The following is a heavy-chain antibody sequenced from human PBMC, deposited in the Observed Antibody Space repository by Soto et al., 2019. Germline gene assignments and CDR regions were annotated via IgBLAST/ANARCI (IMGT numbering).Heavy chain of an antibody. CDR2: IIPIFGTA. J-gene: IGHJ4*02. CDR3: ARARPDSGGNNVDY. V-gene: IGHV1-69*12. D-gene: IGHD4-17*01. Sequence: QVQLVQSGAEVKKPGSSVKVSCKASGGTFSSYAISWVRQAPGQGLEWMGGIIPIFGTANYAQKFQGRVTVTADESTATAYTELRSLRSEDTAVYYCARARPDSGGNNVDYWGQGTLVTVAS. CDR1: GGTFSSYA.